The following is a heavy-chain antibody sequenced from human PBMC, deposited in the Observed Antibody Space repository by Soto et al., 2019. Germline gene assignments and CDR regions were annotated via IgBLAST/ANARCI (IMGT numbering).Heavy chain of an antibody. CDR2: ISAYNCNT. CDR3: ARDRGPLDY. D-gene: IGHD3-10*01. Sequence: QVQLVQSGTEVKKPGASVKVSCKASGYTFSNYAFSWVRQAPGQGLEWLGWISAYNCNTDYAQKLLGRITLTTETSTSTAYMELRTLTSDDTAIYYCARDRGPLDYWGQGTLVTVSS. V-gene: IGHV1-18*01. J-gene: IGHJ4*02. CDR1: GYTFSNYA.